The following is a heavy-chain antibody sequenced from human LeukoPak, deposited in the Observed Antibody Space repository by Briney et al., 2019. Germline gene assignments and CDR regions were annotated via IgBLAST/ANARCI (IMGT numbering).Heavy chain of an antibody. Sequence: PGRSLRLSCTASGFTFGDYAMSWFRQAPGKGLEWVGFIRSKAYGGTTEYAASVKGRFTISRDDSKSIAYLQMNSLKTEDTAVYYCTRGSIPGSRIQLGGEIDYWGQGTLVTVSS. J-gene: IGHJ4*02. D-gene: IGHD5-18*01. V-gene: IGHV3-49*03. CDR3: TRGSIPGSRIQLGGEIDY. CDR1: GFTFGDYA. CDR2: IRSKAYGGTT.